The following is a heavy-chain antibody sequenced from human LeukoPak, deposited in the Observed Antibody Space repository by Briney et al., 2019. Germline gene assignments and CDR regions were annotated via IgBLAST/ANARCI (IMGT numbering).Heavy chain of an antibody. Sequence: GGSLRLSCAASGFTFSGSAMHWVRQASGKGLEWVGRIRSKANSYATAYAASVKGRFTISRDTAKNSLFLQMNSLRAEDTAIYYCARDYFDSSDYPQTYYYYYMDVWGKGTTVTVSS. V-gene: IGHV3-73*01. CDR1: GFTFSGSA. D-gene: IGHD3-22*01. CDR3: ARDYFDSSDYPQTYYYYYMDV. J-gene: IGHJ6*03. CDR2: IRSKANSYAT.